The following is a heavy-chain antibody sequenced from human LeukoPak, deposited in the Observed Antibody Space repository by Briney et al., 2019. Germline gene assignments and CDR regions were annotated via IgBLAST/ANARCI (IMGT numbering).Heavy chain of an antibody. J-gene: IGHJ4*02. CDR2: ISGSGGST. CDR1: GCTFSSYA. Sequence: SGGSLRLSCAASGCTFSSYAMSWVRQAPGKGLEWVSAISGSGGSTYYADSVKGRFTISRDNSKNTLYLQMNSLRAEDTAVYYCAKSRNYALLRSHDYWGQGTLVTVSS. D-gene: IGHD1-7*01. V-gene: IGHV3-23*01. CDR3: AKSRNYALLRSHDY.